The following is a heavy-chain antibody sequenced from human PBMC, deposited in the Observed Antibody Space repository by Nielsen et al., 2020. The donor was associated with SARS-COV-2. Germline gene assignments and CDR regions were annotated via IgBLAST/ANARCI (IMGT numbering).Heavy chain of an antibody. Sequence: GSLRLSCTVSGGSISSSSYYWGWIRQPPGKGLEWIGSIYYSGGTYYNPSLKSRVTISVDTSKNQFSLKLSSVTAADTAVYYCASLKTRYSSYMDVWGKETTVTVSS. D-gene: IGHD6-13*01. CDR1: GGSISSSSYY. CDR2: IYYSGGT. J-gene: IGHJ6*03. V-gene: IGHV4-39*01. CDR3: ASLKTRYSSYMDV.